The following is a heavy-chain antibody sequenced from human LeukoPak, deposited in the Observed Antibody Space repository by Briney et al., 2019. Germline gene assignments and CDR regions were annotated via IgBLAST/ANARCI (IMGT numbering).Heavy chain of an antibody. V-gene: IGHV3-30*02. CDR2: IRYDGSNK. J-gene: IGHJ4*02. CDR3: ARKRRWLQSAPVDY. Sequence: GGSLRLSCAASGFTFSSYGMHWVRQAPGKGLEWVAFIRYDGSNKYYADSVKGRFTISRDNSKNTLYLQMNSLRAEDTAVYYCARKRRWLQSAPVDYWGQGTLVTVSS. CDR1: GFTFSSYG. D-gene: IGHD5-24*01.